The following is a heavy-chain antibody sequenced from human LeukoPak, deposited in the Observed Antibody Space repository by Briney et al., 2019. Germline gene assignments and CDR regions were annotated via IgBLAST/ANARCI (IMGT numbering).Heavy chain of an antibody. CDR1: GFTVSRHY. D-gene: IGHD3-10*01. V-gene: IGHV3-66*01. CDR3: ARVGGSGSYNYHNYGLDV. J-gene: IGHJ6*02. CDR2: IYSGGST. Sequence: PGGSLRLSCAASGFTVSRHYMSWVRQAPGKGLEWVSMIYSGGSTSSADSVRGRFTISRDNSKNTLYLQMNDLRAEDTAVYYCARVGGSGSYNYHNYGLDVWGQGTTVTVSS.